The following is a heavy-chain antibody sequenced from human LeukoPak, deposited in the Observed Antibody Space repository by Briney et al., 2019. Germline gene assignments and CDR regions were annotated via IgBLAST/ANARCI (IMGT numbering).Heavy chain of an antibody. Sequence: GGSLRLSCAASGFTFSSYWMSWVRQAPGKELEWVANIKQDGSEKYYVDSVKGRFTISRDNAKNSLYLQMNSLRAEDTAVYYCARNPPRGPYSSSWHIDYWGQGTLVTVSS. CDR1: GFTFSSYW. D-gene: IGHD6-13*01. CDR3: ARNPPRGPYSSSWHIDY. CDR2: IKQDGSEK. V-gene: IGHV3-7*01. J-gene: IGHJ4*02.